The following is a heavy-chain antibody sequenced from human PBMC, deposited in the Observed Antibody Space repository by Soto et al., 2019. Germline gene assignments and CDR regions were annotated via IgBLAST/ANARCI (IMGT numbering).Heavy chain of an antibody. CDR1: GFTFISYA. CDR2: ISYDGSNK. CDR3: ARGEGCTNGVCYNWFDP. J-gene: IGHJ5*02. Sequence: SLRPSCEASGFTFISYAMHWFRHSPFKWLEWVAVISYDGSNKYYADSVKGRFTISRDNSKNTLYLQMNSLRAEDTAVYYCARGEGCTNGVCYNWFDPWGQGTLVTVSS. D-gene: IGHD2-8*01. V-gene: IGHV3-30-3*01.